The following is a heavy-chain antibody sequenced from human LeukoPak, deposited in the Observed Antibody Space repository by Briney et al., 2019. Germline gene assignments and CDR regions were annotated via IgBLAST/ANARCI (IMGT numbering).Heavy chain of an antibody. D-gene: IGHD2-2*01. V-gene: IGHV3-30*02. CDR1: GFTFSSYG. CDR3: AKDYRDCSSTSCYYYYYMDV. CDR2: IRNDGSNK. Sequence: GGSLRLSCAASGFTFSSYGMHWVRQAPGKGREWVAFIRNDGSNKYYADSVKGRFTISTDNSKNTLYLQMNILRAEDTAVYYCAKDYRDCSSTSCYYYYYMDVWGKGTTVTVSS. J-gene: IGHJ6*03.